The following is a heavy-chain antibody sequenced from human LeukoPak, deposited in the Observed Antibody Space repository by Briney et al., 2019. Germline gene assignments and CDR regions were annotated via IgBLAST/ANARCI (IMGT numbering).Heavy chain of an antibody. CDR1: GYTFTSYD. Sequence: ASVKVSCKASGYTFTSYDINWVRQATGQGLEWMGWMNPNSGNTGYAQKFQGRVTITRNTSISTAYMELSSLRSEDTAVYYCARGWGGYNWNDWDIWGQGTMVTVSS. J-gene: IGHJ3*02. V-gene: IGHV1-8*03. CDR2: MNPNSGNT. CDR3: ARGWGGYNWNDWDI. D-gene: IGHD1-20*01.